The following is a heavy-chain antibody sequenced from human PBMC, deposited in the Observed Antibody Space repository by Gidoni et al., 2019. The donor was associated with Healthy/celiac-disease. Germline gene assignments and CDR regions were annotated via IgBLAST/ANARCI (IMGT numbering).Heavy chain of an antibody. V-gene: IGHV3-43*02. CDR2: SSGDGGST. J-gene: IGHJ4*02. Sequence: EVQLVESGGGVVQPGGSLSLSCAASGFTFDDYAMHWVRQAPGKGLEWVSLSSGDGGSTYYADSVKGRFTISRDNSKNSLYLQMNSLRTEDTALYYCAKDIIAGDFWSGYKWDPVSYFDYWGQGTLVTVSS. CDR3: AKDIIAGDFWSGYKWDPVSYFDY. CDR1: GFTFDDYA. D-gene: IGHD3-3*01.